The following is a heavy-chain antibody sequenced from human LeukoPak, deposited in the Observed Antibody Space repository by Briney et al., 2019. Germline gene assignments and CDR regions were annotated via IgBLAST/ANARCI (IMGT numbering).Heavy chain of an antibody. V-gene: IGHV5-51*01. CDR2: IYPGDSDT. J-gene: IGHJ6*02. D-gene: IGHD1-7*01. CDR1: GYIFTSYW. CDR3: ARGAAGTTPDYYYFGLDV. Sequence: GESLKISCKGSGYIFTSYWIGWVRQMPGKGLEWMGIIYPGDSDTRYSPSFQGQVTISADKSINTAPLQWSSLKASDTAMYYCARGAAGTTPDYYYFGLDVWGQGTTVRVSS.